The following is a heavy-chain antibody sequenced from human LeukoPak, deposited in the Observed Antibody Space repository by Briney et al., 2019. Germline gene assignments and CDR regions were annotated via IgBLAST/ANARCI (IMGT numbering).Heavy chain of an antibody. Sequence: PSETLSLTCAVYGGSFSGYYWSWIRQPPGKGLEWIGEINHSGSTNYNLSLKSRVTISVDTSKNQFSLKLSSVTAADTAVYYCARLFAGTFDYWGQGTLVTVYS. J-gene: IGHJ4*02. CDR2: INHSGST. D-gene: IGHD1-14*01. CDR3: ARLFAGTFDY. V-gene: IGHV4-34*01. CDR1: GGSFSGYY.